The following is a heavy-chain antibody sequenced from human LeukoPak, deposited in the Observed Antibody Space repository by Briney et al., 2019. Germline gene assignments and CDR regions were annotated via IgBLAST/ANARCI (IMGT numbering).Heavy chain of an antibody. J-gene: IGHJ4*02. CDR3: AGLVGRYSSGLYYYYFDY. D-gene: IGHD3-22*01. V-gene: IGHV4-39*01. Sequence: SETLSLTCTVSGGSISSSSYYWGWIRQPPGKGLEWIGSIYYSGTTFYNPSLKSRVTISVDTSRNQFSLKLSSVAAADTAVYYCAGLVGRYSSGLYYYYFDYWGQGALVTVSS. CDR1: GGSISSSSYY. CDR2: IYYSGTT.